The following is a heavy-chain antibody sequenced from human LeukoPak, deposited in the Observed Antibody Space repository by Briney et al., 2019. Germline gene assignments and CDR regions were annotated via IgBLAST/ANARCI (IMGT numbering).Heavy chain of an antibody. Sequence: GGSLRLSCAASGFTFSSYWMHWVRQAPGKGLEWVSAISGSGGSTYYADSVKGRFTISRDNSKNTLYLQMNSLRAEDTAVYYCAKELIAAAGTWDWFDPWGQGTLVTVSS. J-gene: IGHJ5*02. D-gene: IGHD6-13*01. CDR2: ISGSGGST. V-gene: IGHV3-23*01. CDR1: GFTFSSYW. CDR3: AKELIAAAGTWDWFDP.